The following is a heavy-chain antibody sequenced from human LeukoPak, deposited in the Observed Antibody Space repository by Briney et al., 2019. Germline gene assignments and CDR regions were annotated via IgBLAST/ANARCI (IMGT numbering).Heavy chain of an antibody. Sequence: ASETLSLTCTVSGGSISSYYWSWIRQPPGKGLEWIGYIYYSGSTNYNPSLKSRVTIPVDTSKNQFSLKLSSVTAADTAVYYCARDRDYGDYGFDYWGQGTLVTVSS. V-gene: IGHV4-59*01. CDR1: GGSISSYY. CDR3: ARDRDYGDYGFDY. J-gene: IGHJ4*02. CDR2: IYYSGST. D-gene: IGHD4-17*01.